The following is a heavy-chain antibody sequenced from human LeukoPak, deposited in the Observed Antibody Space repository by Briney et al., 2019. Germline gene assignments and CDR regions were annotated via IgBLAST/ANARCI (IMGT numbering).Heavy chain of an antibody. CDR2: IYYSGST. Sequence: AETLSLTCSVSGMSITSRHYWGWIRQPPGKGLEWIGSIYYSGSTYYNPSLKSRVTISVDTSKNQFSLKLSSVTAADTAVYYCARRAVAGFDYWGQGTLVTVSS. V-gene: IGHV4-39*01. J-gene: IGHJ4*02. CDR1: GMSITSRHY. CDR3: ARRAVAGFDY. D-gene: IGHD6-19*01.